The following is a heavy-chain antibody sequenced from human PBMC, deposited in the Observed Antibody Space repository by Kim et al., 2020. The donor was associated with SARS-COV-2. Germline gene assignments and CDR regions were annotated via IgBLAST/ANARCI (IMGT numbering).Heavy chain of an antibody. J-gene: IGHJ4*02. Sequence: YSTSAKGRFTISRDNYKSTRYLQMHSLRAEDTAVYYCARDTSWSSSSLEYWGQGTLVTVSS. V-gene: IGHV3-33*01. D-gene: IGHD6-6*01. CDR3: ARDTSWSSSSLEY.